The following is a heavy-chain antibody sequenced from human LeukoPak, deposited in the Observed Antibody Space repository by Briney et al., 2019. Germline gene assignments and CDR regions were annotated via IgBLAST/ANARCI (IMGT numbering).Heavy chain of an antibody. Sequence: PSETLSLTCTVSGYSISSGYYWGWIRQPPGKGLEWIGSIYHSGSTYYNPSLKSRVTISVDTSKNQFSLKLSSVTAADTAVYYCARDLVIAAAGLFDYWGQGTLVTVSS. V-gene: IGHV4-38-2*02. CDR2: IYHSGST. J-gene: IGHJ4*02. CDR3: ARDLVIAAAGLFDY. D-gene: IGHD6-13*01. CDR1: GYSISSGYY.